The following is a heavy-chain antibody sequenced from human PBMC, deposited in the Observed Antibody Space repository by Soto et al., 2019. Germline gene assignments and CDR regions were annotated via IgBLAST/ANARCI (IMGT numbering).Heavy chain of an antibody. V-gene: IGHV4-4*02. CDR2: IYHSGGT. D-gene: IGHD1-26*01. Sequence: QVQLQQSGPGLVNPSGTLSLTCVVSGASITTSNWWSWVRQPPGKGLEWIGEIYHSGGTSYSPSLTSRLILSVDKSRNEFSLRLSAVTAADTAIYYCARGPRSGSYSVDGFDVWGQGTVVTVSS. CDR3: ARGPRSGSYSVDGFDV. CDR1: GASITTSNW. J-gene: IGHJ3*01.